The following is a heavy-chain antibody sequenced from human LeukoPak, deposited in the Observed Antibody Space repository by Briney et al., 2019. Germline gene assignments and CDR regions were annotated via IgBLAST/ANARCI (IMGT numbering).Heavy chain of an antibody. CDR3: VRGQTNLDNWFDP. D-gene: IGHD2-8*01. V-gene: IGHV3-7*01. CDR1: GFTFSTYW. J-gene: IGHJ5*02. CDR2: IKQDGSEK. Sequence: PGGSLRLSCAASGFTFSTYWMSWVRQAPGKGLEWVASIKQDGSEKYHVDSVKGRLTISRDNAKNSLSLQMTSLRVDDSAVYYCVRGQTNLDNWFDPWGQGTLVIVSS.